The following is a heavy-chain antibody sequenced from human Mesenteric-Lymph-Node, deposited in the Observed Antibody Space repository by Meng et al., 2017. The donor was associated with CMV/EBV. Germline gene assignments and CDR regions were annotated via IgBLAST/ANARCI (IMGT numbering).Heavy chain of an antibody. D-gene: IGHD4-11*01. CDR1: GFTFSSYA. Sequence: GESLKISCAASGFTFSSYAMSWVRQAPGKGLEWVSVIYSGGSSTYYADSEKGRFTISRDNSKNTLYLQMNSLRAEDTAVYYCAKGPTTGLFDYWGQGTLVTVSS. J-gene: IGHJ4*02. V-gene: IGHV3-23*03. CDR2: IYSGGSST. CDR3: AKGPTTGLFDY.